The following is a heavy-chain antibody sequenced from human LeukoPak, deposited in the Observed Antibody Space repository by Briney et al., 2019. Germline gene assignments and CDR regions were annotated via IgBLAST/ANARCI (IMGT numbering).Heavy chain of an antibody. CDR2: ISGSASST. CDR1: GFTFSSYS. V-gene: IGHV3-23*01. J-gene: IGHJ4*02. D-gene: IGHD3-10*01. Sequence: GGSLRLSCAASGFTFSSYSMNWVRQAPGKGLEWVSAISGSASSTYHADSVKGRFTISRDNSKNTLYLQMNSLRAEDTAVYYCARDSSMLRGPLVIYYFDFWGQGTLVTVSS. CDR3: ARDSSMLRGPLVIYYFDF.